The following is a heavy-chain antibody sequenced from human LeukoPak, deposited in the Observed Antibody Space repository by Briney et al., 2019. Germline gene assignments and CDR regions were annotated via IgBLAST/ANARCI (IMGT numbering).Heavy chain of an antibody. D-gene: IGHD1-7*01. V-gene: IGHV1-24*01. CDR1: GYTLTELS. J-gene: IGHJ5*02. Sequence: GASVKVSFTVSGYTLTELSMHWVRQAPGKGLEWMGGFDPEDGETIYAQKFQGRVTMTEDTSTDTAYMELSSLRSEDTAVYYCATAGTSDNWFDPWGQGTLVTVSS. CDR3: ATAGTSDNWFDP. CDR2: FDPEDGET.